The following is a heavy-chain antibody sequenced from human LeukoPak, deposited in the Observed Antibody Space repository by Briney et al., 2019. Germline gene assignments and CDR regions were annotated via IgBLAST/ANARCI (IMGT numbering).Heavy chain of an antibody. J-gene: IGHJ5*02. CDR2: ISSSSNTI. CDR3: AKSGEYYYGSGDHNWFDP. V-gene: IGHV3-48*04. D-gene: IGHD3-10*01. CDR1: GFTFSSYA. Sequence: GGSLRLSCAASGFTFSSYAMNWVRQAPGKGLEWVSYISSSSNTIYYADSVKGRFTISRDNAKNSLYLQMNSLRAEDTAVYYCAKSGEYYYGSGDHNWFDPWGQGILVTVSS.